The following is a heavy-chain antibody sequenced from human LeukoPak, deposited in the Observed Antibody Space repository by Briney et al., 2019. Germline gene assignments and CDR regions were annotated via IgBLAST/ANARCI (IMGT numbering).Heavy chain of an antibody. V-gene: IGHV4-38-2*02. CDR2: IYYSGST. J-gene: IGHJ6*03. CDR1: GYSNSSGYY. CDR3: XXXXXXSSWYYYYYYMDV. D-gene: IGHD6-13*01. Sequence: SETLSLTCTVSGYSNSSGYYWGWIRQPPGKGLEWIGSIYYSGSTYYNPSLKSRVTISVDTSKNQFSLKLTSLTAAETAVYYCXXXXXXSSWYYYYYYMDVWGKGTTVTISS.